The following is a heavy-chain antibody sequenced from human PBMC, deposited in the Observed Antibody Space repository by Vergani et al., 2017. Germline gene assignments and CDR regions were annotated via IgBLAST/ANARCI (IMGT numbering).Heavy chain of an antibody. V-gene: IGHV4-61*10. Sequence: QVQLQESGPGLVKPSETLSLTCTVSGGSVSSGSYYWSWIRQPAGKGLEWIGYIYYSGSTNYNPSLKSRVTISVDTSKNQFSLKLCSVTAADTAVYYCARDLGANEAFDIWGQGTMVTVSS. CDR2: IYYSGST. CDR3: ARDLGANEAFDI. J-gene: IGHJ3*02. D-gene: IGHD4/OR15-4a*01. CDR1: GGSVSSGSYY.